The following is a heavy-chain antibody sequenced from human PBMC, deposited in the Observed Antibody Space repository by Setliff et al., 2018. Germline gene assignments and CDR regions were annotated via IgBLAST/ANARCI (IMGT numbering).Heavy chain of an antibody. CDR2: INAGNGNT. D-gene: IGHD3-22*01. CDR3: ARRPYDSSGYFNY. Sequence: ASVKVSCKASGYTFTGYYMHWVRQAPGQRLEWMGWINAGNGNTKYSQKFQGRVTITRDTSASTAYMELSSLTSEDTAVYYCARRPYDSSGYFNYWGQGTLVTVSS. CDR1: GYTFTGYY. V-gene: IGHV1-3*01. J-gene: IGHJ4*02.